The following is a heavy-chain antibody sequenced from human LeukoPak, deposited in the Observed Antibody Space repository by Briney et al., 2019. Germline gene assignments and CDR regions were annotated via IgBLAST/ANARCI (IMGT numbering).Heavy chain of an antibody. D-gene: IGHD3-22*01. CDR2: IWYDGSNK. CDR1: GFTFSSYG. J-gene: IGHJ3*02. Sequence: GRSLRLSCAASGFTFSSYGMHWVRQAPGKGLEWVAVIWYDGSNKYYADSVKGRFTISRDNSKNTLYLQMNSLRAEDTAVYYCARDPTLAYYDSSGPPAFDIWGQGTMVTVSS. V-gene: IGHV3-33*01. CDR3: ARDPTLAYYDSSGPPAFDI.